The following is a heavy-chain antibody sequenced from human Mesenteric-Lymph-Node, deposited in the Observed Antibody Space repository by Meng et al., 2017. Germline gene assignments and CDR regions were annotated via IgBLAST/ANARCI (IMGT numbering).Heavy chain of an antibody. D-gene: IGHD5-12*01. V-gene: IGHV3-53*04. J-gene: IGHJ4*02. Sequence: GESLKISCAASGFTFSSYWMNWVRQAPGKGLEWVSVIYSGGSTYYADSVKGRFTISRHNSKNTLYLQMNSLRAEDTAVYYCARGREQSSGYDLGDWGQGTLVTVFS. CDR3: ARGREQSSGYDLGD. CDR1: GFTFSSYW. CDR2: IYSGGST.